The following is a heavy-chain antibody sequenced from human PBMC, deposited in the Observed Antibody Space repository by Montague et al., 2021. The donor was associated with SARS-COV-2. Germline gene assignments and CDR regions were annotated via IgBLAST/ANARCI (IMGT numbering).Heavy chain of an antibody. V-gene: IGHV2-70*11. CDR3: AREIAGATVLDY. Sequence: PALVKSTQTLTLTCTFSGFSLSTSGMCVSWIRQPPGKALEWLARIDWXDDKYYSTSLKTRLTISKDTSKNQVVLTMTNMDPVDTATYYCAREIAGATVLDYWGQGTLVTVSS. J-gene: IGHJ4*02. CDR1: GFSLSTSGMC. CDR2: IDWXDDK. D-gene: IGHD1-26*01.